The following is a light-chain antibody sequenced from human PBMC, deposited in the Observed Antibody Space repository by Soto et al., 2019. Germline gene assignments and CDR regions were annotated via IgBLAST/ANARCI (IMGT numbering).Light chain of an antibody. CDR1: SSNIGNNY. Sequence: QSALTQPPSVSAAPGQKVTISCSGSSSNIGNNYVSWYQQLPGTAPKLLIYENNKRPSGIPDRFSGSKSGTSATLGITGLQTGDEADYYCETWDSSLSAWVFGGGTKLTVL. CDR3: ETWDSSLSAWV. J-gene: IGLJ3*02. CDR2: ENN. V-gene: IGLV1-51*02.